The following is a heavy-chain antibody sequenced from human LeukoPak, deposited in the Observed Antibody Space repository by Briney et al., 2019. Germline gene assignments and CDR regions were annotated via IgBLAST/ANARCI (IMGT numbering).Heavy chain of an antibody. J-gene: IGHJ4*02. CDR2: ISWDGGST. D-gene: IGHD3-22*01. CDR1: GFTFDDYA. Sequence: TGGSLRLSCAASGFTFDDYAMHWVRQAPGKGLEWVSLISWDGGSTYYADSVKGRFTISRDNSKNTLYVQMNSLRAEDTAVYYCAKTHSSGYYYVDYWGQGTLVTVSS. CDR3: AKTHSSGYYYVDY. V-gene: IGHV3-43D*04.